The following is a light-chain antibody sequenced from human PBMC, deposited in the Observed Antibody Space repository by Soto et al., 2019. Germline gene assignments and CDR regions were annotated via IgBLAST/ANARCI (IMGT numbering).Light chain of an antibody. J-gene: IGKJ1*01. CDR3: QQYDDLPRT. V-gene: IGKV3-20*01. CDR1: HTISSSY. Sequence: EVVLTQSPGTLSLSPGQRATLSCRASHTISSSYLAWYQQKPGQAPRLLMYAISTRATGTPDRFRGSGSGTDFTLTITRLEPEDLAVYYCQQYDDLPRTFGHGTKVEIK. CDR2: AIS.